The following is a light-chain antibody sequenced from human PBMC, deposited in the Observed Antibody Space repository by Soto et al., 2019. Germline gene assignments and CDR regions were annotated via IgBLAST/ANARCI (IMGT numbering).Light chain of an antibody. J-gene: IGLJ1*01. CDR2: SNN. CDR3: AAWDDSLKGV. Sequence: QSVLTQPPSASGTPGQRVTISCSGSSSNIGSNTVNWYQQLPGTAPKLLIYSNNQRPSGVPDQFSGSKSGTSASLAISGLQSEDEADYYCAAWDDSLKGVFGTGTKVTVL. CDR1: SSNIGSNT. V-gene: IGLV1-44*01.